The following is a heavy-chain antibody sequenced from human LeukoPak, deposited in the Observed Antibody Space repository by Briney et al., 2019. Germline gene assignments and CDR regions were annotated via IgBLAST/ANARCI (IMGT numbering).Heavy chain of an antibody. CDR1: DGSINSYY. CDR2: IYYSGST. J-gene: IGHJ4*02. Sequence: KPSETLSLTCTVSDGSINSYYWSWIRQPPGKGPEWIGYIYYSGSTNYNPSLRSRLTISVDTSKNQFSLKLSFVTAADTAVYYCARHLGRGFDYWGQGILVTVSS. CDR3: ARHLGRGFDY. V-gene: IGHV4-59*08.